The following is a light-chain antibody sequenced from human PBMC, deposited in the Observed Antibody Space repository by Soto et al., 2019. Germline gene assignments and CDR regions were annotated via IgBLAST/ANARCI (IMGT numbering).Light chain of an antibody. CDR1: SSDVGGYKY. V-gene: IGLV2-14*01. Sequence: QSALTQPASVSGSPGQSITISCTGTSSDVGGYKYVSWYQQHPGEAPKPMIYDVSNRPSGVSNRFSGSKSGNTASLTISGLQAEDEADYYCSSYTSSSTRVFGTGTKLTVL. CDR3: SSYTSSSTRV. CDR2: DVS. J-gene: IGLJ1*01.